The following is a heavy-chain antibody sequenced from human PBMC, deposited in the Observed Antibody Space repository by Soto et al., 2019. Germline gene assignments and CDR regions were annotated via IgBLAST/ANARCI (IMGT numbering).Heavy chain of an antibody. V-gene: IGHV1-2*04. CDR3: ARGDLRITIFGVVTQYYYGMDV. CDR2: INPNSGGT. Sequence: ASVKVSCKASGYTLTGYYMHWVRQAPGQGLEWMGWINPNSGGTNYAQKFQGWVTMTRDTSISTAYMELSRLRSDDTAVYYCARGDLRITIFGVVTQYYYGMDVWGQGTTVTVSS. CDR1: GYTLTGYY. D-gene: IGHD3-3*01. J-gene: IGHJ6*02.